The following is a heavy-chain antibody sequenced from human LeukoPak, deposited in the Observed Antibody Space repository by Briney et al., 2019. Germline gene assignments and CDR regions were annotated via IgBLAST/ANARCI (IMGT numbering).Heavy chain of an antibody. CDR2: IIPIFGTA. CDR1: GGTFSSYA. J-gene: IGHJ6*02. D-gene: IGHD2-2*01. CDR3: ALPAARPGYYYYGMDV. Sequence: SVKVSCKASGGTFSSYAISWVRQAPGQGLEWMGGIIPIFGTANYAQKFQGRVTVTADESTSTAYMELSSLRSEDTAVYYCALPAARPGYYYYGMDVWGQGTTVTVSS. V-gene: IGHV1-69*13.